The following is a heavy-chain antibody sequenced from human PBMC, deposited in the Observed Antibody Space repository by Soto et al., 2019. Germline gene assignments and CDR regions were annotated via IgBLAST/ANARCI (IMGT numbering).Heavy chain of an antibody. J-gene: IGHJ4*02. CDR2: ISYDGSRT. Sequence: QVQLVESGGGVVQPGRSLRLSCAASGFRFSNHGMHWVRQAPGKGLEWVATISYDGSRTYYTDSVKGRFTISRDNSKNTLYLQMNSLRVEDTAVYFCAKDRVESGLGEIDYWGQGTLVTVSS. D-gene: IGHD3-16*01. CDR1: GFRFSNHG. CDR3: AKDRVESGLGEIDY. V-gene: IGHV3-30*18.